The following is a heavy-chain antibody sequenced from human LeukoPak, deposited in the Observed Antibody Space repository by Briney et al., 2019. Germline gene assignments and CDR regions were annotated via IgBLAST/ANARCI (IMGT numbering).Heavy chain of an antibody. Sequence: GGSLRLSCSASGFTFSSYAMHWVRQAPGKGLEYVSAISSNGGSTYYADSVKGRFTISRDNSKNTLYLQMNSLRAEDTAVYYCAKEHQGSWGMDVWGQGTTVTVSS. V-gene: IGHV3-64*04. CDR3: AKEHQGSWGMDV. J-gene: IGHJ6*02. CDR1: GFTFSSYA. CDR2: ISSNGGST.